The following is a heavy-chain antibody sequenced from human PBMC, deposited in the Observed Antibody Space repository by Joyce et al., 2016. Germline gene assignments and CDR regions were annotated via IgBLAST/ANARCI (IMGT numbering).Heavy chain of an antibody. V-gene: IGHV4-34*01. CDR3: ARGRGYTTSVRRRGMDV. CDR2: INGGGIT. D-gene: IGHD6-13*01. Sequence: QVQLQQWGAGLLKPSETLSLTCAVYGGSFSGYYWTFIRPPPGKGLEWIGEINGGGITNYNPSLKSRGTILLDTSKNQFSLKVTSVTAADTAVYYCARGRGYTTSVRRRGMDVWGQGTTVTVSS. CDR1: GGSFSGYY. J-gene: IGHJ6*02.